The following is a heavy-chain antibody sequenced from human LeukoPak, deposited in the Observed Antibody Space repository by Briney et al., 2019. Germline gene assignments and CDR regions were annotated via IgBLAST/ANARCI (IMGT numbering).Heavy chain of an antibody. CDR2: INPNSGGT. J-gene: IGHJ4*02. V-gene: IGHV1-2*02. CDR1: GYTFTGYY. CDR3: ARDLQGYDILTGYPNDY. Sequence: ASVKVSCKASGYTFTGYYMHWVRQAPGQGLEWMGWINPNSGGTNYAQKVQGRVTMTRDTSISTAYMELSRLRSDDTAVYYWARDLQGYDILTGYPNDYWGQGTLVTVSS. D-gene: IGHD3-9*01.